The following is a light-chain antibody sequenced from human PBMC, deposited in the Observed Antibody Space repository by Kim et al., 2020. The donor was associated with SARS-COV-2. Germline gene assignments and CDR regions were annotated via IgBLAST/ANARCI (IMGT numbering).Light chain of an antibody. J-gene: IGLJ2*01. CDR3: CSYGGYFSLI. Sequence: QSALTQPRSVSGSPGQSVTISCTETSSFFSAYDYVSWYQHHPGKAPRLLIHDVNKRPSDVPHRFSGSKSGHTASLTISGLQPEDEADYYCCSYGGYFSLIFGGGTQLTVL. CDR1: SSFFSAYDY. CDR2: DVN. V-gene: IGLV2-11*01.